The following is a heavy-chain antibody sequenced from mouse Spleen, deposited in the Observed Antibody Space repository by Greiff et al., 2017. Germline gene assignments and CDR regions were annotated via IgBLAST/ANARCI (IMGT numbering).Heavy chain of an antibody. CDR3: TKEGGSSYWYFDV. D-gene: IGHD1-1*01. J-gene: IGHJ1*01. V-gene: IGHV1-69*02. Sequence: QVQLQQPGAELVRPGASVKLSCKASGYTFTSYWINWVKQRPGQGLEWIGNIYPSDSYTNYNQKFKDKATLTVDKSSSTAYMQLSSPTSEDSAVYYCTKEGGSSYWYFDVWGAGTTVTVSS. CDR2: IYPSDSYT. CDR1: GYTFTSYW.